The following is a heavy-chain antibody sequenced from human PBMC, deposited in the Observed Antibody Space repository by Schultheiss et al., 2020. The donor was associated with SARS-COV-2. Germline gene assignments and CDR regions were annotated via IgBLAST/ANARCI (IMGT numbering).Heavy chain of an antibody. CDR3: ARDGETGYYFDY. D-gene: IGHD3-9*01. J-gene: IGHJ4*02. CDR1: GFTFSSYA. V-gene: IGHV3-23*01. Sequence: GGSLRLSCAASGFTFSSYAMSWVRQAPGKGLEWVSAISGSGGSTYYADSVKGRFTISRDNAKNSLYVQMNSLRAEDTAVYYCARDGETGYYFDYWGQGTLVTVSS. CDR2: ISGSGGST.